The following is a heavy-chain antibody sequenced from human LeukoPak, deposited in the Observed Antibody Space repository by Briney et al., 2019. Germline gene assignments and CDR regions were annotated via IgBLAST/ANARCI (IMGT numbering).Heavy chain of an antibody. CDR3: ARHAGYSSGWYQELDY. J-gene: IGHJ4*02. CDR1: GGSISSYH. Sequence: SETLSLTCTVSGGSISSYHWSWIRQPPGKGLEWLGYIYYSGSTNYNPSLKSRVTISVDTSKNQFSLKLSSVTAADTAVCYCARHAGYSSGWYQELDYWGQGTLVTVSS. CDR2: IYYSGST. D-gene: IGHD6-19*01. V-gene: IGHV4-59*01.